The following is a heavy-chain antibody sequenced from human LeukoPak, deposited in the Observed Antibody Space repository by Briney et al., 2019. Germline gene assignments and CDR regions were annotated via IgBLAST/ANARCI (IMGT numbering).Heavy chain of an antibody. J-gene: IGHJ6*01. CDR1: GFTFSSYS. V-gene: IGHV3-21*01. D-gene: IGHD3-3*01. Sequence: GGSLRLSCAASGFTFSSYSMNWVRQAPGKGLEWVSSISSSSSYIYYADSVKGRFTISRDNAKNSLYLQMNSLTAEDTAVYYSARGKGTRPFVVVKHYYYGVDVWGE. CDR3: ARGKGTRPFVVVKHYYYGVDV. CDR2: ISSSSSYI.